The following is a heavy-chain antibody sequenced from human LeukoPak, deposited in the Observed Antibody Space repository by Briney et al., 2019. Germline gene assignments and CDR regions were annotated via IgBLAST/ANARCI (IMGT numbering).Heavy chain of an antibody. D-gene: IGHD3-10*01. Sequence: SVKVSCKTSESSFDNFAFSWVRQAPGQGLEFMGRVIPILNRSNYAQKFKDRVTITADKSTATAYMELSSLRSDDTGVYYCAREWDFSSGNFYVPYFDSWGQGTLVTVSS. CDR2: VIPILNRS. V-gene: IGHV1-69*04. CDR3: AREWDFSSGNFYVPYFDS. CDR1: ESSFDNFA. J-gene: IGHJ4*02.